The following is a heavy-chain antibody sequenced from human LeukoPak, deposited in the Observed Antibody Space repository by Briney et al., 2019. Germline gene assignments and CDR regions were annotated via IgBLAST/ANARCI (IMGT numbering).Heavy chain of an antibody. CDR3: ARTSRDSSGYYFNY. J-gene: IGHJ4*02. CDR1: GFTFSSYS. D-gene: IGHD3-22*01. V-gene: IGHV3-21*01. Sequence: GRSLRLSCAASGFTFSSYSMNWVRQAPGKGLEWVSSISSSSSYIYYADSVKGRFTISRDNAKNSLYLQMNSLRAEDTAVYYCARTSRDSSGYYFNYWGQGALVTVSS. CDR2: ISSSSSYI.